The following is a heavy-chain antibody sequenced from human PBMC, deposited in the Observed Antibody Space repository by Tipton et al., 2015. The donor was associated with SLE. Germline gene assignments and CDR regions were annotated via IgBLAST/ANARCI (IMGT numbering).Heavy chain of an antibody. Sequence: TLSLTCTVSGGSNSSHYWSWIRQPPGKGLEWIGRIYTSGSTNYNPSLKSRVTISVDTSKNQFSLKLSSVTAADTAVYYCATHYYYYGMDVWGQGTTVTVSS. CDR3: ATHYYYYGMDV. CDR2: IYTSGST. J-gene: IGHJ6*02. V-gene: IGHV4-4*07. CDR1: GGSNSSHY.